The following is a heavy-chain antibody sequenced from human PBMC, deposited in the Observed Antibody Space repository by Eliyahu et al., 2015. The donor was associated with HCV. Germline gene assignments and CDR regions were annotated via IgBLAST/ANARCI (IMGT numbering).Heavy chain of an antibody. J-gene: IGHJ4*02. V-gene: IGHV1-2*04. CDR3: ARDRYGSGSNCDN. CDR1: GYTFTGYY. CDR2: INPNSGGT. D-gene: IGHD3-10*01. Sequence: QVQLVQSGAEVRKPGASVKVSCKASGYTFTGYYMHWVRQAPGQGLEWMGWINPNSGGTNYAQKFQGSVTMTRDTSISTAYMELSRLRSDDTAVYYCARDRYGSGSNCDNWGQGTLVTVSS.